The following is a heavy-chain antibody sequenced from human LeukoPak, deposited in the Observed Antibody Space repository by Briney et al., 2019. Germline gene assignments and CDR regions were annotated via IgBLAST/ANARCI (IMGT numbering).Heavy chain of an antibody. J-gene: IGHJ4*02. Sequence: GGSLRLSCVASGFTFTNYAMSWVRQAPGKGLEWVSAITGSDGSSYYADPVKGRFTISRDNSKNTLYLQVNSLRAEDTAVYHCAKWGDYDILTGYYAPDYWGQGTLVTVSS. D-gene: IGHD3-9*01. V-gene: IGHV3-23*01. CDR3: AKWGDYDILTGYYAPDY. CDR2: ITGSDGSS. CDR1: GFTFTNYA.